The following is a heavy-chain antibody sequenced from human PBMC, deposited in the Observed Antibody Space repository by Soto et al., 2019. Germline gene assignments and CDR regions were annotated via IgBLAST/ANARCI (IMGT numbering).Heavy chain of an antibody. Sequence: GGSLRLSCAASGFTFSSYAMHWVRQAPGKGLEYVSAISSNGGSTYYANSVKGRFTISRDNSKNTLYLQMGSLRAEDMAVYYCAREGVATGKNYYYYYMDVWGKGTTVTVSS. V-gene: IGHV3-64*01. D-gene: IGHD5-12*01. CDR2: ISSNGGST. CDR1: GFTFSSYA. CDR3: AREGVATGKNYYYYYMDV. J-gene: IGHJ6*03.